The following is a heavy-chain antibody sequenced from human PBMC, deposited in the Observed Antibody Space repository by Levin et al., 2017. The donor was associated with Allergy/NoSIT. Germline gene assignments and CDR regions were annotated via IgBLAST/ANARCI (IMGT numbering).Heavy chain of an antibody. CDR2: IYYSGST. D-gene: IGHD4-23*01. Sequence: SETLSLTCTVSGGSISSSSYYWGWIRQPPGKGLEWIGSIYYSGSTYYNPSLKSRVTISVDTSKNQFSLKLSSVTAADTAVYYCARLKGNSDYWGQGTLVTVSS. J-gene: IGHJ4*02. CDR3: ARLKGNSDY. CDR1: GGSISSSSYY. V-gene: IGHV4-39*01.